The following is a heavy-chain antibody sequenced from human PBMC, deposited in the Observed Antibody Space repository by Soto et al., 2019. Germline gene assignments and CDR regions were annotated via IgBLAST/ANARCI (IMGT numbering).Heavy chain of an antibody. CDR3: AKQNRRITMVRGAHY. Sequence: EVQLLESGGGLVQPGGSLRLSCAASGFTFSSYAMSWVRQAPGKGLEWVSAISGSGGSTYYADSVKGRFTISRDNSKNTLYLQMNSLRAKDTAVYYCAKQNRRITMVRGAHYWGQGTLVTVSS. V-gene: IGHV3-23*01. J-gene: IGHJ4*02. D-gene: IGHD3-10*01. CDR1: GFTFSSYA. CDR2: ISGSGGST.